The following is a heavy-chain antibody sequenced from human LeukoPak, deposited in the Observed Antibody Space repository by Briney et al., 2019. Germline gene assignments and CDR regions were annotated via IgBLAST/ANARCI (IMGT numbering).Heavy chain of an antibody. CDR3: ARGVVVVAGYYYYYMDV. D-gene: IGHD2-15*01. CDR1: GGSISSYY. Sequence: SETLSLTCTVSGGSISSYYWSWIRQPPGKGLEWIGYIYYSGSTNYNPSLTSRVTISVDTSKHQFSLKLSSVTAADTAVYYCARGVVVVAGYYYYYMDVWGKGTTVTVSS. V-gene: IGHV4-59*01. CDR2: IYYSGST. J-gene: IGHJ6*03.